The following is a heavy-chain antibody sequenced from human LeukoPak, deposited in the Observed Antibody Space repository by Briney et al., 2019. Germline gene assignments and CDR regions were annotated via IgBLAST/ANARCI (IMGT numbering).Heavy chain of an antibody. Sequence: TXXXXDINWVRQATGQGVEWIGWMNPNSGDTGYVQKFQGRVTMTRSTSIRTDYMEMTSLRSEDTAIYYCARGGFGSGSHFDYWGQGTLVTVSS. V-gene: IGHV1-8*01. CDR1: TXXXXD. CDR3: ARGGFGSGSHFDY. D-gene: IGHD3-10*01. J-gene: IGHJ4*02. CDR2: MNPNSGDT.